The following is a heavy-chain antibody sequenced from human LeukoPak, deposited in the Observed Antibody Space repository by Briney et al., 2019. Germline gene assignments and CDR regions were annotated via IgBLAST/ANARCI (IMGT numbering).Heavy chain of an antibody. CDR3: ARIVVGATGDY. D-gene: IGHD1-26*01. J-gene: IGHJ4*02. CDR2: IYYSGST. CDR1: GGSISSSSYY. V-gene: IGHV4-39*07. Sequence: PSETLSLTCTVSGGSISSSSYYWGWIRQPPGKGLEWIGSIYYSGSTYYNPSLKSRVTISVDTSKNQFSLRLTSVTAADTAVYYCARIVVGATGDYWGQGTLVTVSS.